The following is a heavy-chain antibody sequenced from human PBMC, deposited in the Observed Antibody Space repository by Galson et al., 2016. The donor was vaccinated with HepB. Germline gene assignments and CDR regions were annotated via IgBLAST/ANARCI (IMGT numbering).Heavy chain of an antibody. CDR1: GFALRNYG. J-gene: IGHJ4*02. CDR2: DSMDGRRK. CDR3: AKRHEYCPPVGCSVDY. V-gene: IGHV3-30*18. Sequence: SLRLSCAASGFALRNYGMHWVRQAPGKGLEWVAADSMDGRRKFYADSVKGRFTISRDNSNNMLFLQMSSLRPDDTAVYYCAKRHEYCPPVGCSVDYWGQGTLVSVSS. D-gene: IGHD2/OR15-2a*01.